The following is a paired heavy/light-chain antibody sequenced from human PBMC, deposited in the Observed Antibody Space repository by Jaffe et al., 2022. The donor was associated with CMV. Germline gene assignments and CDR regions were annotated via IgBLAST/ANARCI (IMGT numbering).Heavy chain of an antibody. J-gene: IGHJ6*02. CDR2: ISGSGGST. CDR3: AKGMTTVTTTSPKPSYYYYYGMDV. Sequence: EVQLLESGGGLVQPGGSLRLSCAASGFTFSSYAMSWVRQAPGKGLEWVSAISGSGGSTYYADSVKGRFTISRDNSKNTLYLQMNSLRAEDTAVYYCAKGMTTVTTTSPKPSYYYYYGMDVWGQGTTVTVSS. D-gene: IGHD4-17*01. CDR1: GFTFSSYA. V-gene: IGHV3-23*01.
Light chain of an antibody. V-gene: IGKV2-28*01. Sequence: DIVMTQSPLSLPVTPGEPASISCRSSQSLLHSNGYNYLDWYLQKPGKSPQLLIYLGSNRASGVPDRFSGSGSGTDFTLKISRVEAEDVGVYYCMQALQTPPTFGQGTKLEIK. CDR1: QSLLHSNGYNY. CDR3: MQALQTPPT. J-gene: IGKJ2*01. CDR2: LGS.